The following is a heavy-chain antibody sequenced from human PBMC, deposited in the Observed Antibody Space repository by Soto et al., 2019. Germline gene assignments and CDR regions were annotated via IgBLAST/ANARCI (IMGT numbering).Heavy chain of an antibody. Sequence: PSSTXSLTGTVSVCSISSYYLTWIRQPAGKGLEWIGRVYSSGGTHYNPSLKSRVTISLDTSKNQFSLRLLSVTDADTAVYYCERGQRFYDWLDPWGQGTLVTVYS. D-gene: IGHD3-3*01. CDR1: VCSISSYY. CDR3: ERGQRFYDWLDP. CDR2: VYSSGGT. V-gene: IGHV4-4*07. J-gene: IGHJ5*02.